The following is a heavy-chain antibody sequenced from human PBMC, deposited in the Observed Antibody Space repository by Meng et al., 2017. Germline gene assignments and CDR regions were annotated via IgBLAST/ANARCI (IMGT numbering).Heavy chain of an antibody. D-gene: IGHD3-10*01. J-gene: IGHJ3*02. Sequence: SVKVSCKASGGTFSSYAISWVRQAPGQGLEWMGGIIPIFGTANYAQKFQGRVTITADESTSTAYMELSSLRSEDTAGYYCARDLTYCYGSGSYYNFGAFDIWGQGTMVTVSS. CDR1: GGTFSSYA. CDR3: ARDLTYCYGSGSYYNFGAFDI. V-gene: IGHV1-69*13. CDR2: IIPIFGTA.